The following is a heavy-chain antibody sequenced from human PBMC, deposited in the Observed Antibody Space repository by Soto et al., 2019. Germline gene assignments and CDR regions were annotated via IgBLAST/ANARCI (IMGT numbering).Heavy chain of an antibody. CDR3: EKDIGQRRGVAGFDY. J-gene: IGHJ4*02. Sequence: EVQLVESGGGLVQPGRSLRLSCAASGFTFDDYAMHWVRQAPGKGLEWVSGISWNSGSIGYADSVKGRFTISRDNAKNSLYLKMNSRRAEDTAFYYCEKDIGQRRGVAGFDYGGKGTLVTVSS. D-gene: IGHD6-19*01. CDR2: ISWNSGSI. V-gene: IGHV3-9*01. CDR1: GFTFDDYA.